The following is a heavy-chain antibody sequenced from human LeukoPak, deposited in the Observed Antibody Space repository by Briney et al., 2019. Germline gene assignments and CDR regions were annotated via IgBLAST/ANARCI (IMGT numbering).Heavy chain of an antibody. CDR3: ARQESSNWD. D-gene: IGHD4-11*01. CDR1: GGSIRSSTYY. Sequence: SETLSLTCTVSGGSIRSSTYYWGWIRQPPGKGLEWIGSIFYSGSTYYNPSLKSRVTISVDTSKNQFSVKPNSVTAADTAVYYCARQESSNWDWGQGTLVTVSS. CDR2: IFYSGST. V-gene: IGHV4-39*01. J-gene: IGHJ4*02.